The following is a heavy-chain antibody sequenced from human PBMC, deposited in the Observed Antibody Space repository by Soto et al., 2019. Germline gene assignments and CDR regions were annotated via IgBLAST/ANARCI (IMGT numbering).Heavy chain of an antibody. J-gene: IGHJ4*02. CDR2: TSSRGSPM. Sequence: KTGGSLRLSCVGSGFSFSDSDMTWVRQAPGKGLEYVSSTSSRGSPMFYGPSFRGRFTISRDNTKNSVYLQLNNLRVEDTSLYYCARKHSSDATGYDYFDSWGQGTVVTVSS. CDR3: ARKHSSDATGYDYFDS. D-gene: IGHD3-9*01. V-gene: IGHV3-21*01. CDR1: GFSFSDSD.